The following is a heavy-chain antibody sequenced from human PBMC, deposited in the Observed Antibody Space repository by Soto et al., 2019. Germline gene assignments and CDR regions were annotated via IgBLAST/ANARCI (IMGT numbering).Heavy chain of an antibody. D-gene: IGHD5-12*01. CDR3: VRYCGTTLCSGVATRTFDY. CDR2: ISSSGYTV. J-gene: IGHJ4*02. V-gene: IGHV3-48*03. Sequence: SGGSLRLSCAASRFTFSSYEMNWVRQAPGKGLEWVSYISSSGYTVYYADSVRGRFTISRDNTRNSLYLQMNSLRDEDTALYYCVRYCGTTLCSGVATRTFDYWGQGTLVTVPS. CDR1: RFTFSSYE.